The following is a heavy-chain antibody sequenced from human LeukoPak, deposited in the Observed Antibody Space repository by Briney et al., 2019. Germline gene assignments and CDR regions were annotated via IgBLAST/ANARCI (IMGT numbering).Heavy chain of an antibody. J-gene: IGHJ5*02. CDR3: AKKGTWSGVSGNWFDP. D-gene: IGHD3-3*01. V-gene: IGHV3-23*01. Sequence: CGSGASTHYADSVKGRFTISRDNSKNTLYLQMDSLKADDTAIYYCAKKGTWSGVSGNWFDPWGQGTLVTVSS. CDR2: CGSGAST.